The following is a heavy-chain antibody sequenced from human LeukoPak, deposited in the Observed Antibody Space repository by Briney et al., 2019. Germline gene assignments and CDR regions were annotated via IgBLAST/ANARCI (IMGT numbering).Heavy chain of an antibody. CDR1: GFTFSSYS. J-gene: IGHJ4*02. V-gene: IGHV3-48*02. CDR3: ARDRYSSGWYGY. Sequence: GGSLRLACAASGFTFSSYSMNWVRQAPGKGLEWVSYISSSSSTIYYADSVKGRFTISRDNAENSLYLQMNSLRDEDTAVYYCARDRYSSGWYGYWGQGTLVTVSS. CDR2: ISSSSSTI. D-gene: IGHD6-19*01.